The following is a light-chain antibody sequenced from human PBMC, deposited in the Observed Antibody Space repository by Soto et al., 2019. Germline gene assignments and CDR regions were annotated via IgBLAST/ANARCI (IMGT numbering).Light chain of an antibody. CDR2: KAS. Sequence: DIQMTQSPSTLSASVGDRVTISCRASERLSGWLAWYQQKPGKAAKLLIYKASTLESGVPSRFRGSGSETEFTLTISSLQPDDSATYYCLQYNRLYTFGQGTKLDVK. CDR1: ERLSGW. CDR3: LQYNRLYT. J-gene: IGKJ2*01. V-gene: IGKV1-5*03.